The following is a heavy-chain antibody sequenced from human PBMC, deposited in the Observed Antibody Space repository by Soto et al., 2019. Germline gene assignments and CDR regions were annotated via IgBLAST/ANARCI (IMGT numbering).Heavy chain of an antibody. J-gene: IGHJ4*02. CDR1: GFTFSSYG. CDR2: ISYDGSNK. V-gene: IGHV3-30*03. CDR3: AANFAY. Sequence: PGGSLRLSCAASGFTFSSYGMHWVRQAPGKGLEWVAVISYDGSNKYYADSVKGRFTISRDNSKSTLYLQINSLRTEDTAVYYCAANFAYWGQGTLVTVSS.